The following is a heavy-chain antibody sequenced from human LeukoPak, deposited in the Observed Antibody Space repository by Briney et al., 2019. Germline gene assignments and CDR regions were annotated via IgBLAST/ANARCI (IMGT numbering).Heavy chain of an antibody. CDR2: ISAYNGNT. Sequence: GASVKVSCKASGYTFTSYGISWVRQAPGQGLEWMGWISAYNGNTNYAQKLQGRVTMTTDTSTSTAYMELRGLRSDDTAVYYCARDCYSMELRYFDWLLSHYYGMDVWGQGTTVTVSS. V-gene: IGHV1-18*01. J-gene: IGHJ6*02. CDR3: ARDCYSMELRYFDWLLSHYYGMDV. CDR1: GYTFTSYG. D-gene: IGHD3-9*01.